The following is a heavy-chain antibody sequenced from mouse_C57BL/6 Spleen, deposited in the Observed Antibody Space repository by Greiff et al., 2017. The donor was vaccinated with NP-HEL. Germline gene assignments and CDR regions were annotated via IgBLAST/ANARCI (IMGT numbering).Heavy chain of an antibody. Sequence: EVMLVESGGDLVKPGGSLKLSCEASGFTFSSYGMSWVRQTPDKRLEWVATISSGGSYTYYPDSVKGRFTISRDNAKNTLYLQMSSLKSEDTAMYYCSRPGGSSFLDYWGQGTTLTVSS. CDR1: GFTFSSYG. CDR2: ISSGGSYT. J-gene: IGHJ2*01. V-gene: IGHV5-6*01. D-gene: IGHD1-1*01. CDR3: SRPGGSSFLDY.